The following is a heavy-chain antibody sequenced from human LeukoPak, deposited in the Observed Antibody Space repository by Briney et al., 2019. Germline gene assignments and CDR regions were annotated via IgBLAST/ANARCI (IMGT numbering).Heavy chain of an antibody. CDR1: GFTFSSYG. Sequence: GGSLRLSCAASGFTFSSYGVHWVRQAPGKGLEWVAVISYDGSNKYYADSVKGRFTISRDNSKNTLYLQMISLRAEDTAVYYCAKDPNNYGDYPSKWGQGTLVTVSS. CDR2: ISYDGSNK. D-gene: IGHD4-17*01. V-gene: IGHV3-30*18. CDR3: AKDPNNYGDYPSK. J-gene: IGHJ4*02.